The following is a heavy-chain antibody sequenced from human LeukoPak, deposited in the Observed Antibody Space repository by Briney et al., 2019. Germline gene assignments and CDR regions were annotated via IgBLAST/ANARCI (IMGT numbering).Heavy chain of an antibody. CDR1: GYTFTTYE. J-gene: IGHJ5*02. CDR3: TRGPRNDP. CDR2: MHPNSGSI. Sequence: GASVKVSCKTSGYTFTTYEINWVRQAAGQGLEWMGWMHPNSGSIDYAQRFQGRVTMTRDTSTNTAYMELSSLRSEDTAVYYCTRGPRNDPWGQGTLVIVSS. D-gene: IGHD1-14*01. V-gene: IGHV1-8*01.